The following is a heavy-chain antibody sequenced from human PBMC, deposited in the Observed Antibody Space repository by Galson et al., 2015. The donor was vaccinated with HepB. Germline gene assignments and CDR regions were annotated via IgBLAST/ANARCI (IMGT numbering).Heavy chain of an antibody. V-gene: IGHV2-5*02. D-gene: IGHD2-15*01. CDR3: VRRRGYNNEWATGYFDK. Sequence: PALVKPTQTLTLTCTLSGFSISTSGVGVGWIRQPPGKALEWLALIYWDDDKRYRSSLRSRLSITKDTSKNQVVLTMTNMDPVDAGTYYCVRRRGYNNEWATGYFDKWGQGALVTVSS. J-gene: IGHJ4*02. CDR1: GFSISTSGVG. CDR2: IYWDDDK.